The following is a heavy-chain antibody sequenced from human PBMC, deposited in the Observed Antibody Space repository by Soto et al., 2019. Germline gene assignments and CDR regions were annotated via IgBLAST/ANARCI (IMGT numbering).Heavy chain of an antibody. V-gene: IGHV4-59*01. CDR3: ARDRPARASGYPLSPPYYYYVMDV. CDR1: GGSISSYC. Sequence: PETLSLTCTVSGGSISSYCWSWIRQPPGKGMEWIGYIYYNGSTNYNPSLKSRVTISVDTSKNQFSLKLSPVTAADTAVYYCARDRPARASGYPLSPPYYYYVMDVWGQGTTVTVSS. CDR2: IYYNGST. D-gene: IGHD5-12*01. J-gene: IGHJ6*02.